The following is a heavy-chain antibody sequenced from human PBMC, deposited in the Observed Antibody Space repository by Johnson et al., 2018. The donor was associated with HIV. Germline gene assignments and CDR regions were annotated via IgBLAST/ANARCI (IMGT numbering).Heavy chain of an antibody. CDR2: ISGSDGAT. V-gene: IGHV3-23*04. J-gene: IGHJ3*02. CDR1: KLTFSNYA. Sequence: VQLVESGGGLVQPGGSLRLSCAASKLTFSNYAMTWVRQAPGKGLEWVSSISGSDGATYYAVSVKGRFTISTDNSNNTLYLQMNSLRAEDTAVYYCAKGLVAAALRWGGALDIWGQGTMVTVSS. CDR3: AKGLVAAALRWGGALDI. D-gene: IGHD2-2*01.